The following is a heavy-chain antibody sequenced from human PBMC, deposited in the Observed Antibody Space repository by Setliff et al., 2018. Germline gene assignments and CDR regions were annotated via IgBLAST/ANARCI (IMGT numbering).Heavy chain of an antibody. CDR2: IYYSGST. CDR1: GGSISSHY. V-gene: IGHV4-59*11. J-gene: IGHJ4*02. Sequence: SETLSLTCTVSGGSISSHYWSWIRQPPGKGPEWIGSIYYSGSTNYNPSLKSRVTISVDTSKNQFSLKLSSVTAADTAVYYCARDLTAMYYFDYWGQGTLVTVSS. CDR3: ARDLTAMYYFDY.